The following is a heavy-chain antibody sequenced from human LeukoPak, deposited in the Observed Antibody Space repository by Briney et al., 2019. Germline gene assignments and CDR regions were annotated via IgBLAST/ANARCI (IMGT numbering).Heavy chain of an antibody. Sequence: PSQTLSLTCAVSGGSISSGIYSWNWIRQPPGKGLEWIGYIYHSGSTYYHPSLKSRVTILVDRSKNQFSLKLSSVTAADTAVYYCARDNGDYPYYFDFWGQGTLVTVSS. V-gene: IGHV4-30-2*01. CDR2: IYHSGST. CDR1: GGSISSGIYS. J-gene: IGHJ4*02. CDR3: ARDNGDYPYYFDF. D-gene: IGHD4-17*01.